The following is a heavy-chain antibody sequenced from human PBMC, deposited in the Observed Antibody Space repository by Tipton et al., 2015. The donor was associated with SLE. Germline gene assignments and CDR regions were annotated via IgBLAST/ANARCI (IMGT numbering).Heavy chain of an antibody. Sequence: GSLRLSCAASGFPFSSYAMSWVRQAPGKGLEWVSAISGSGGITDYAESVKGRFTISRDNAKNALYLQMNSLRAEDTAVYYCARDAHGDYNAFDIWGQGTMVSVSS. CDR2: ISGSGGIT. V-gene: IGHV3-23*01. J-gene: IGHJ3*02. CDR1: GFPFSSYA. D-gene: IGHD4-17*01. CDR3: ARDAHGDYNAFDI.